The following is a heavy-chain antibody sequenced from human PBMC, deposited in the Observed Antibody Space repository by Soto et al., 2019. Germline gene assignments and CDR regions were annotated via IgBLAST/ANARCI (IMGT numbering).Heavy chain of an antibody. V-gene: IGHV1-2*04. J-gene: IGHJ3*02. Sequence: GASVKVSCKASGYTFTSYGISWVRQAPGQGLEWMGWINPYNGGTNYAQKFQGWVTMTRDTSISTAYMELSRLRSDDTAVYYCARPLAAFDAFDIWGQGTMVTVSS. D-gene: IGHD6-25*01. CDR3: ARPLAAFDAFDI. CDR1: GYTFTSYG. CDR2: INPYNGGT.